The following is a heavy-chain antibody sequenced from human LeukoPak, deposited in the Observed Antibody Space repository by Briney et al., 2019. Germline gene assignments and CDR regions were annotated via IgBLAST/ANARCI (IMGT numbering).Heavy chain of an antibody. CDR3: ARETPWYYYGSGSFHAFDI. CDR2: IYTSGST. Sequence: SETLSLTCTVSGGSISSGSYYWSWIRQPAGKGLEWIGRIYTSGSTNYNPSLKSRVTISVDTSKNQFSLKLSSVTAADTAVYYCARETPWYYYGSGSFHAFDIWGQGTMVTVSS. D-gene: IGHD3-10*01. J-gene: IGHJ3*02. V-gene: IGHV4-61*02. CDR1: GGSISSGSYY.